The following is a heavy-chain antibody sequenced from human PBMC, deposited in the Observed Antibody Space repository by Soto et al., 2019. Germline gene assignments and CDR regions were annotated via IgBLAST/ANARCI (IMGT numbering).Heavy chain of an antibody. Sequence: SETLSLTCTVSGGSITHYCLSWIRQPPGKGLEWIGYIYYRGSTNYNPSLKSRVTISVDTSKNQFSLKLSSVTAADTAVYYCARGGYNWNDVTDYWGQGTLVTVSS. D-gene: IGHD1-20*01. CDR3: ARGGYNWNDVTDY. CDR1: GGSITHYC. CDR2: IYYRGST. V-gene: IGHV4-59*01. J-gene: IGHJ4*02.